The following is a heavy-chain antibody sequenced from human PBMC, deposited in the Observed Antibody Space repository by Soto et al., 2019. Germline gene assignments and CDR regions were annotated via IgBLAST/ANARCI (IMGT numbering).Heavy chain of an antibody. Sequence: GGSLRLSCAASGFTFSIYEMNWVRQAPGKGLEWISYISSSGSTVYYADSVQGRFTISRDNTKNSVSLQMKSLRAEDTGTYYCARDGDGYSFDLWGQGTQVTVSS. J-gene: IGHJ4*02. V-gene: IGHV3-48*03. CDR1: GFTFSIYE. D-gene: IGHD2-21*02. CDR3: ARDGDGYSFDL. CDR2: ISSSGSTV.